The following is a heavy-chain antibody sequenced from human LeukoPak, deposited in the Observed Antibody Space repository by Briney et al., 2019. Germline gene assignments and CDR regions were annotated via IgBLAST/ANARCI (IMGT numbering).Heavy chain of an antibody. V-gene: IGHV3-48*03. D-gene: IGHD2-2*01. J-gene: IGHJ6*02. CDR3: ASRGQLLSYYYGMDV. CDR1: GFTFSSYE. Sequence: GGSLRLSCAASGFTFSSYEMNWVRQAPGKGLEWVSYISSSGSTLYYADSVKGRFTISRDNAKNTLYLQMNSLRAEDTAVYYCASRGQLLSYYYGMDVWGQGTTVTVSS. CDR2: ISSSGSTL.